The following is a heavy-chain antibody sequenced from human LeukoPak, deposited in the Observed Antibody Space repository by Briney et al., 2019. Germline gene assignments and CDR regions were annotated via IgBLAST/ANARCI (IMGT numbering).Heavy chain of an antibody. J-gene: IGHJ4*02. Sequence: PSETLSLTCTVSGGSISSYYWSWIRQPPGKGLEWIGYIYYSGSTNYNPSLKSRVTISVDTSKNQFSLKLSSVTAADTAVYYCARAPRAVAGFDYWGQGTLVTVSS. V-gene: IGHV4-59*01. CDR1: GGSISSYY. CDR3: ARAPRAVAGFDY. D-gene: IGHD6-19*01. CDR2: IYYSGST.